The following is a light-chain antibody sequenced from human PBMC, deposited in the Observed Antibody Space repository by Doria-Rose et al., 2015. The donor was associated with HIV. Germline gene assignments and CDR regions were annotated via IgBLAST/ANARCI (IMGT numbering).Light chain of an antibody. Sequence: EIVMTQSPGTLSLSPGERATLSRRASQSFSSTYLAWYQQKPGQAPSLLIYDGSTRATGIPDRFSASGSVTDFTLTINRLEPEDFALYYCHQYGTSWTFGQGTKVEI. J-gene: IGKJ1*01. CDR3: HQYGTSWT. CDR2: DGS. V-gene: IGKV3-20*01. CDR1: QSFSSTY.